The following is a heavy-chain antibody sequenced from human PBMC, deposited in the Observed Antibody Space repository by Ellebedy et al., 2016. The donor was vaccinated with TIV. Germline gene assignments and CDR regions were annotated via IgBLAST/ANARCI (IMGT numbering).Heavy chain of an antibody. CDR1: GFTFCRYG. V-gene: IGHV3-30*03. D-gene: IGHD2-15*01. J-gene: IGHJ6*02. CDR3: ARGGSHGMDV. CDR2: ISYHGTNT. Sequence: PGGSLRLSCPASGFTFCRYGMHWVRQAPGEGLEWVAVISYHGTNTHYADSVKGRSTIARDNSKNTLYLQMNSLRVEDTAVYYCARGGSHGMDVWGQGTTVTVSS.